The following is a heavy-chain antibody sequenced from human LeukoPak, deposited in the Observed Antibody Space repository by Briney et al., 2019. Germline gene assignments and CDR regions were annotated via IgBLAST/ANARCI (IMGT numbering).Heavy chain of an antibody. CDR3: AKEQTAMVRGYYYGMDV. CDR2: VSYDGSNK. J-gene: IGHJ6*02. D-gene: IGHD5-18*01. CDR1: GFTFSSYG. V-gene: IGHV3-30*18. Sequence: GGSLRLSCAASGFTFSSYGMHWVRQAPGKGLEWVAVVSYDGSNKYYADSVRGRFTISRDNSKNTLYLQMNSLRAEDTAVYYCAKEQTAMVRGYYYGMDVWGQGTTVTVSS.